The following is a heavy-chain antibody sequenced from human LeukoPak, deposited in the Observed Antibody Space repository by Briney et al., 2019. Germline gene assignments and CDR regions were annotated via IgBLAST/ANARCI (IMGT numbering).Heavy chain of an antibody. CDR1: GFTFTSYG. D-gene: IGHD2-15*01. CDR3: ARALQYCSGGSCYSRS. J-gene: IGHJ5*02. Sequence: GGSLRLSCAASGFTFTSYGMHWVRQAPGKGLEWVANIKQDGSEKYYVDSVKGRFTISRDNAKNSLYLQMNSLRAEDTAVYYCARALQYCSGGSCYSRSWGQGTLVTVSS. CDR2: IKQDGSEK. V-gene: IGHV3-7*01.